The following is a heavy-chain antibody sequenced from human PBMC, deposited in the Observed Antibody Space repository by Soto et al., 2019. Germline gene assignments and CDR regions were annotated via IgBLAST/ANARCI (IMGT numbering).Heavy chain of an antibody. CDR3: AKGLLAIVGTTLPRDAFNI. CDR2: ISHDGSYK. D-gene: IGHD1-26*01. J-gene: IGHJ3*02. V-gene: IGHV3-30*18. CDR1: GFSFTTYD. Sequence: SGGSLRLSCAASGFSFTTYDMHWVRQAPGKGLEWVAVISHDGSYKYYGDAVKGRFTISRDTSKNAVYLEMNSLRPEDTAVYYCAKGLLAIVGTTLPRDAFNIWGQGTMVTVSS.